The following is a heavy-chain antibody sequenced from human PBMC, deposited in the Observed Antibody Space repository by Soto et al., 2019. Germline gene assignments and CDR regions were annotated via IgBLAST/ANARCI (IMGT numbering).Heavy chain of an antibody. CDR1: GFIFTNFW. Sequence: GGSLRLSCEASGFIFTNFWMHWVRQVPGKGLVWVSRIDTSGSSTSYADSVKGRFTISRDNAKNTVSMQMNSLRAEDTAVYYCAKARDYGDYTGFDYRGQGTLVTVSS. J-gene: IGHJ4*02. CDR2: IDTSGSST. V-gene: IGHV3-74*01. D-gene: IGHD4-17*01. CDR3: AKARDYGDYTGFDY.